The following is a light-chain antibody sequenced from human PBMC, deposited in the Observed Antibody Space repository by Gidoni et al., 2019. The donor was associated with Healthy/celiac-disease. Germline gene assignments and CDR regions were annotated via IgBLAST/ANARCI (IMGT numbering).Light chain of an antibody. V-gene: IGLV1-47*01. J-gene: IGLJ3*02. CDR1: SSNIGSNY. CDR2: RNN. CDR3: AAWDDSLSGPV. Sequence: QSVLTQPPSASGTPGQRVTISCSGSSSNIGSNYVSWYQHLPGTAHKLLIYRNNQRPSGFPDRFSGSKSGTSASLAISGLRSEDEADYYCAAWDDSLSGPVFGGGTKLTVL.